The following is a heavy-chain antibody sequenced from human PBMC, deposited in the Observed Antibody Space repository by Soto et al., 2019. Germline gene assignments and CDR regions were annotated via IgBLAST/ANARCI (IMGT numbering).Heavy chain of an antibody. D-gene: IGHD1-26*01. CDR2: ISYSGST. CDR3: ASLRIREGACYYYGLDV. V-gene: IGHV4-61*01. CDR1: GVSDSSTNYY. Sequence: PSETLSLTCTVSGVSDSSTNYYWTWIRQPPGKGLEWIGYISYSGSTTYTPSLKSRVTLSVDTSQNQFSLRLMSVTAADTAVYYCASLRIREGACYYYGLDVWGQGTTVTVSS. J-gene: IGHJ6*02.